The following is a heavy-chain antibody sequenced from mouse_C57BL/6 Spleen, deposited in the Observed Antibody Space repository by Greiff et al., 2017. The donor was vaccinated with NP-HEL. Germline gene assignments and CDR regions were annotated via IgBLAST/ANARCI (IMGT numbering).Heavy chain of an antibody. CDR2: INPGSGGT. CDR1: GYAFTNYL. J-gene: IGHJ2*01. D-gene: IGHD4-1*01. CDR3: ARQGTGTHYFDY. Sequence: QVQLKESGAELVRPGTSVKVSCKASGYAFTNYLIEWVKQRPGQGLEWIGVINPGSGGTNYNEKFKGKATLTADKSSSTAYMQLSSLTSEDSAVYFCARQGTGTHYFDYWGQGTTLTVSS. V-gene: IGHV1-54*01.